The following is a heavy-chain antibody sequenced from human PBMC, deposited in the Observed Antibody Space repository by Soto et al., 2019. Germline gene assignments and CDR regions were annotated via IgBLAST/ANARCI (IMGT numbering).Heavy chain of an antibody. J-gene: IGHJ4*02. D-gene: IGHD2-21*02. CDR3: ARVRHVVVVTTALDY. CDR1: GDTFTEYY. V-gene: IGHV1-46*01. Sequence: QVQLMQSGAEVKEPGASVEVSCKASGDTFTEYYIHWVRQAPGQGLEWIGTVKPSSGHTTYAQHFLGRVTMTRDTSASTLYMGLSSLTSEDTAVYYCARVRHVVVVTTALDYWGPGTLVTVSS. CDR2: VKPSSGHT.